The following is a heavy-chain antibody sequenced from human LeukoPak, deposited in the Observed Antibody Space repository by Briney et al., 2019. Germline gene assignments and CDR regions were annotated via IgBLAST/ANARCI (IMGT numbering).Heavy chain of an antibody. CDR2: IYPGDSDT. V-gene: IGHV5-51*01. CDR3: ARHRLHCSGGSCYPPRFYYMDV. J-gene: IGHJ6*03. CDR1: GYSFTSYW. Sequence: GESLKISCKGSGYSFTSYWIGWVRQMPGKGLEWMGIIYPGDSDTRYSPSFQGQATISADKSISTAYLQWSSLKASDTAMYYCARHRLHCSGGSCYPPRFYYMDVWGKGTTVTISS. D-gene: IGHD2-15*01.